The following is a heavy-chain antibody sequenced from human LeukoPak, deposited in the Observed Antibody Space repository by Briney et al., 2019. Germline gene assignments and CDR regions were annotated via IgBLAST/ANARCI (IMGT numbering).Heavy chain of an antibody. CDR3: ARDANYCSSTSCHNWFDP. J-gene: IGHJ5*02. V-gene: IGHV3-21*01. D-gene: IGHD2-2*01. CDR2: ISSSSSYI. Sequence: GSLRLSCAASGFTFSSYSMNWVRQAPGKGLEWVSSISSSSSYIYYADSVKGRFTISRDNAKNSLYLQMNSLRAEDTAVYYCARDANYCSSTSCHNWFDPWSQGTLVTVSS. CDR1: GFTFSSYS.